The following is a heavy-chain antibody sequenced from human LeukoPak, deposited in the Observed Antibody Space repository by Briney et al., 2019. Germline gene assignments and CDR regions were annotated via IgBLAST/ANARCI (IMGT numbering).Heavy chain of an antibody. Sequence: GGSLRLSCAASGFTVSSNYMSWVRPAPGKGLEWVSATYSGGSTYYADSVKGRFTISSDNSKNTLYLQMNSLKAEDTAIYYCARAQDYCSGSTCYGYFQYWGQGTLVTVSS. CDR2: TYSGGST. D-gene: IGHD2-15*01. CDR1: GFTVSSNY. CDR3: ARAQDYCSGSTCYGYFQY. V-gene: IGHV3-53*01. J-gene: IGHJ1*01.